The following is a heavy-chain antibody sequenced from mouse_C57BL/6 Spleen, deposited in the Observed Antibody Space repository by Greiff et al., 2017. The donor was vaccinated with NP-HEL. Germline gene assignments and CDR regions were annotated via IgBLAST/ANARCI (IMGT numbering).Heavy chain of an antibody. V-gene: IGHV1-15*01. CDR1: GYTFTDYE. CDR2: IDPETGGT. CDR3: TREITTVVASFDY. J-gene: IGHJ2*01. D-gene: IGHD1-1*01. Sequence: QVQLQQSGAELVRPGASVTLSCKASGYTFTDYEMHWVKQTPVHGLEWIGAIDPETGGTAYNQKFKGKAILTADKSSSTAYMELRSLTSEDSAVYYCTREITTVVASFDYWGQGTTLTVSS.